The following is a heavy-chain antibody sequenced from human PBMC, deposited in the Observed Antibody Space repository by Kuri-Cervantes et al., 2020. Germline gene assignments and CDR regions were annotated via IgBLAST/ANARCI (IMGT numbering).Heavy chain of an antibody. D-gene: IGHD2-15*01. J-gene: IGHJ4*02. CDR3: AKEFDLYCSGGSCYQGWFDY. Sequence: GGSLRLSCVASGFTFTTYGFHWVRQAPGKGLEWVAVIWYDGSNKYYADSVKGRSTISRDDSKNTLSLQMNSLRAEDTAVYYCAKEFDLYCSGGSCYQGWFDYWGQGTLVTVSS. V-gene: IGHV3-33*06. CDR2: IWYDGSNK. CDR1: GFTFTTYG.